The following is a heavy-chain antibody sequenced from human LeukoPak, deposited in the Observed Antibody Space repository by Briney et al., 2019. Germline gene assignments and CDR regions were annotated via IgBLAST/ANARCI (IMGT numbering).Heavy chain of an antibody. CDR3: ARPLSYSSSAALGY. D-gene: IGHD6-13*01. V-gene: IGHV3-48*02. CDR2: ISSSSNTI. Sequence: GGTLSLSCTASGFTFSSYSMNCVRKATGPGLEWVSYISSSSNTIYYADSVKDRFTISRDNAKNSLYLQMNSLRDEDTAVYSCARPLSYSSSAALGYWGQGTLVTVSS. CDR1: GFTFSSYS. J-gene: IGHJ4*02.